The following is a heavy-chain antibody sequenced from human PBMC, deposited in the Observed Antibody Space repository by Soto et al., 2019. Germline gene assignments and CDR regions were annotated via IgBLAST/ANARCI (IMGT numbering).Heavy chain of an antibody. Sequence: GGSPRLSCAASGFTFSSYSMNWVRQAPGKGLKWVSYISSGSTSINYAESVKGRLTISRDKSKNTLYLKMKSLRKDEKVVYYCVIVPCDYVSDIVPPPSRGFDYWGQGTLVTVSS. CDR3: VIVPCDYVSDIVPPPSRGFDY. J-gene: IGHJ4*02. D-gene: IGHD2-15*01. CDR2: ISSGSTSI. V-gene: IGHV3-48*02. CDR1: GFTFSSYS.